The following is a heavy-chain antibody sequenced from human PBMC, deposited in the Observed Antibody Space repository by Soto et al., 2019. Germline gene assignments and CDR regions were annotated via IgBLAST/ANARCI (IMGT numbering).Heavy chain of an antibody. J-gene: IGHJ4*02. CDR2: ISGSGGST. CDR3: AKESSTSSGWSTWEVNFDY. CDR1: GFTFSSYA. V-gene: IGHV3-23*01. Sequence: EVQLLESGGGLVQPGGSLRLSCAASGFTFSSYAMSWVRQAPGKGLEWVSAISGSGGSTYYADSVKGRFTISRDNSKNTLYLQMNSLRAEDTAVYYCAKESSTSSGWSTWEVNFDYWGQGTLVTVSS. D-gene: IGHD6-19*01.